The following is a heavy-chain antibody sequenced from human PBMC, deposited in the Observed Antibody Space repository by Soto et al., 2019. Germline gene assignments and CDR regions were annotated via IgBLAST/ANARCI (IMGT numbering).Heavy chain of an antibody. CDR1: GGPLTSRNC. V-gene: IGHV4-4*02. CDR3: APTTTTYGMDV. J-gene: IGHJ6*02. Sequence: QVQLQESGPGLVKPSGTLSLTCAVSGGPLTSRNCGGGVGHPPGKGLEWIGEIYHSGSTNYNPSLKSRVTISVDKSKNQFSLKLSSVTAADTAVYYCAPTTTTYGMDVWGQGTTVTVSS. D-gene: IGHD1-1*01. CDR2: IYHSGST.